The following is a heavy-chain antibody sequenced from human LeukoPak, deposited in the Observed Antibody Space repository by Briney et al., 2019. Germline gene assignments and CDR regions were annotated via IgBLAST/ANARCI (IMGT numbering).Heavy chain of an antibody. V-gene: IGHV3-23*01. D-gene: IGHD2-2*01. Sequence: PGGSLRLSCAASGFTFSSYAMSWVGQAPGKGLEWVSAISGSGGSTYYADSVKGRFTISRDNSKNTLYLQMNSLRAEDTAVYYCAKTPVEPGEGYYFDYWGQGTLVTVSS. J-gene: IGHJ4*02. CDR3: AKTPVEPGEGYYFDY. CDR2: ISGSGGST. CDR1: GFTFSSYA.